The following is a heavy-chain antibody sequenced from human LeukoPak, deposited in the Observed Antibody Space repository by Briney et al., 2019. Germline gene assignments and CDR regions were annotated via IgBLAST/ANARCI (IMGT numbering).Heavy chain of an antibody. J-gene: IGHJ4*02. D-gene: IGHD5-12*01. CDR3: ARIPLGYSGAYYFDY. CDR2: ISSSGSV. Sequence: TSETLSLTCTVSRGSISGSIRSYYWSWLRQPPGKGLEWIGYISSSGSVNDNPSLRSRVTISVDTSKNQFFLNLSSVCAADTAVYYCARIPLGYSGAYYFDYWGQGTLVTVSP. V-gene: IGHV4-4*09. CDR1: RGSISGSIRSYY.